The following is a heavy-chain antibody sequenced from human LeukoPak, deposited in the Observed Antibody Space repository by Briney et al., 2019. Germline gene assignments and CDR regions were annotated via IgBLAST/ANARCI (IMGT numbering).Heavy chain of an antibody. Sequence: ASVKVSCKASGYTFTSYDINWVRQATGQGLEWMGWMNPNSGNTGYAQKFQGRVTITRNTSISTAYMELSSLRSEDTAVYYCTRLRGYYYDSSGYYFDYWGQGTLVTVSS. CDR1: GYTFTSYD. CDR3: TRLRGYYYDSSGYYFDY. V-gene: IGHV1-8*03. J-gene: IGHJ4*02. CDR2: MNPNSGNT. D-gene: IGHD3-22*01.